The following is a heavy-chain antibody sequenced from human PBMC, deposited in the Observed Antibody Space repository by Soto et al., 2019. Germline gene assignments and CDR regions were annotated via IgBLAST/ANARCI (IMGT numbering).Heavy chain of an antibody. CDR3: AGARGGGPFDD. D-gene: IGHD1-26*01. CDR1: GGSISSGGYY. Sequence: SETLSLTCTVSGGSISSGGYYWSWLLQHPGQGLKWSGYIYYSGSTYSNPSLKSRVTITVDTSKSQCSMKLSSVAAADTAVYYCAGARGGGPFDDWGQGTRATVS. CDR2: IYYSGST. J-gene: IGHJ4*02. V-gene: IGHV4-31*03.